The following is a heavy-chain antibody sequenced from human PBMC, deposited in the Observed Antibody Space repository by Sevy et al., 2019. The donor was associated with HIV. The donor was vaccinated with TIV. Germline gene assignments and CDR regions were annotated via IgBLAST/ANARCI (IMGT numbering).Heavy chain of an antibody. J-gene: IGHJ5*01. D-gene: IGHD1-26*01. Sequence: GGSLRLSCAASGFILGTYTMGWVRQAPGKGLEWVAGISANVDITYYAAAVKGRFTISRDNSRTTLSLQMNSLRDEDTAIYYCAKDRRQVVAGSYKFDSWGQGVLVIVSS. CDR1: GFILGTYT. CDR3: AKDRRQVVAGSYKFDS. V-gene: IGHV3-23*01. CDR2: ISANVDIT.